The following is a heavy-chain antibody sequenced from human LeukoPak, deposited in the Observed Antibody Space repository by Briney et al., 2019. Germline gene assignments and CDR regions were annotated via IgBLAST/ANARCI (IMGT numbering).Heavy chain of an antibody. V-gene: IGHV3-48*03. J-gene: IGHJ5*02. Sequence: PGGSLRLSCAASGFTFSSYGMNWVRQAPGKGLEWVSYMSTSDSPIYYTDSVKGRFTISRDNAKNSLYLQMNSLRASDTAVYYCARELNGAFDPWGQGTLVTVSS. D-gene: IGHD1-1*01. CDR3: ARELNGAFDP. CDR1: GFTFSSYG. CDR2: MSTSDSPI.